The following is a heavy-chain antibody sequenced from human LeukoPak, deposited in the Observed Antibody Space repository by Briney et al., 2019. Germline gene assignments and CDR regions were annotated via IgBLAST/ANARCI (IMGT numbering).Heavy chain of an antibody. CDR1: GYTFTSYY. CDR2: INPSGGST. Sequence: GASVKVSCKASGYTFTSYYMHWVRQAPGQGLEWMGIINPSGGSTSYAQKFQGRVTMTRDTSTSTVYMELSSLRSEDTAVYYCARVMTMVRGVSSLDYWGQGTLVTVSS. V-gene: IGHV1-46*01. CDR3: ARVMTMVRGVSSLDY. D-gene: IGHD3-10*01. J-gene: IGHJ4*02.